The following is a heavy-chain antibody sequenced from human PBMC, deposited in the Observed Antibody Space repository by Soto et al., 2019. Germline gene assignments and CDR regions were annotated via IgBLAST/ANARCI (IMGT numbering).Heavy chain of an antibody. CDR1: GGTFSKSA. CDR3: APTAEAMDTAMLNGLGH. V-gene: IGHV1-69*13. CDR2: ILPIFGTP. Sequence: SVKVSCKASGGTFSKSAIIWVRQAPGQGLEWMGGILPIFGTPNYAQKFQGRLKISADEFSSTAYMELNILRSEDTAVYYCAPTAEAMDTAMLNGLGHWGQGSLVPVSS. J-gene: IGHJ4*02. D-gene: IGHD5-18*01.